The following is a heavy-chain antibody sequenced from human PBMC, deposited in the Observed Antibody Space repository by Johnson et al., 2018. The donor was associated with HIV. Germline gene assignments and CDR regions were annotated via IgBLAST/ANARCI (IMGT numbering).Heavy chain of an antibody. CDR2: IKSKTDGGTT. J-gene: IGHJ3*01. CDR1: GFTFDDYA. CDR3: AKDGGRWSYSFDV. D-gene: IGHD3-16*01. V-gene: IGHV3-15*01. Sequence: VQLVESGGGLVQPGRSLRLSCAASGFTFDDYAMHWVRQAPGKGLEWVGRIKSKTDGGTTDYAAPVKGRFTISRDDSKNTLYLQMNSLRGEDTAMYYCAKDGGRWSYSFDVWGQGTMVSVSS.